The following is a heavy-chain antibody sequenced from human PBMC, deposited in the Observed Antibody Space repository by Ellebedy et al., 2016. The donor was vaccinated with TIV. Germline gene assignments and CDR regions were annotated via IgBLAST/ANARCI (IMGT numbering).Heavy chain of an antibody. CDR2: IYYSGST. V-gene: IGHV4-39*01. D-gene: IGHD2-2*03. J-gene: IGHJ4*02. Sequence: MPSETLSLTCTVSGGSISSSSYYWGWIRQPPGKGLEWIGSIYYSGSTYYNPSLKSRVTISVDTSKNQFSLKLSSVTAADTAVYYCARRFMDYYYDYWGQGTLVTVSS. CDR3: ARRFMDYYYDY. CDR1: GGSISSSSYY.